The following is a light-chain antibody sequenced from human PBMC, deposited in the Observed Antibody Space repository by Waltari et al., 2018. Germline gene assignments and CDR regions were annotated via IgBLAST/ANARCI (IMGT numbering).Light chain of an antibody. Sequence: DIVMTQSPDSLAVPLGERATINVKSSETILFNSNNKNYLAWYQQKAGQPPKLLVYWASTRESGVPDRFSGSGSGTDFTLTISSLQAEDVAVYYCQQYYTVSRTFGQGTRVEIK. J-gene: IGKJ1*01. CDR1: ETILFNSNNKNY. CDR3: QQYYTVSRT. CDR2: WAS. V-gene: IGKV4-1*01.